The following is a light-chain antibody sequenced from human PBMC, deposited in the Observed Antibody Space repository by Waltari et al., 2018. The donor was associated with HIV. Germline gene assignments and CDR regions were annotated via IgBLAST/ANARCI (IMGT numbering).Light chain of an antibody. J-gene: IGLJ1*01. CDR3: SSYTGCITPHV. CDR1: STDISGYSY. CDR2: EVV. Sequence: QSALTQPPSASGSLGQSFTISCTGTSTDISGYSYVHWDQQPPGKAPKALIHEVVNWPSCDPDRFSSSRSDITASLTVSGLQPEDEGIYYCSSYTGCITPHVCGTGTNVTVL. V-gene: IGLV2-8*01.